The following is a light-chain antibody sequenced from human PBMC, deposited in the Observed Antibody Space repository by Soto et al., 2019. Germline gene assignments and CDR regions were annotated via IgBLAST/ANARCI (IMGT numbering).Light chain of an antibody. CDR3: QQLNSYPPLT. Sequence: IQLTQSPSFLSASVGDRVTITCRASQAIGSYLAWYQQKPGKAPKLLIYAASTLQSGVPSRFGGSGSGTDFTLTIGSLQPEDFATYCCQQLNSYPPLTFGGGTKVAIK. CDR1: QAIGSY. CDR2: AAS. J-gene: IGKJ4*01. V-gene: IGKV1-9*01.